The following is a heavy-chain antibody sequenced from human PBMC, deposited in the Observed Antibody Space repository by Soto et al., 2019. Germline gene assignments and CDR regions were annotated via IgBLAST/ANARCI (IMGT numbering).Heavy chain of an antibody. J-gene: IGHJ6*03. V-gene: IGHV4-39*01. Sequence: PSETLSLTCTVSGGSISSSSYYWGWIRQPPGKGLEWIGSIYYSGSTYYNPSLKSRVTISVDTSKNQFSLKLSSVTAADTAVYYCARQFVYYDILTGYPNYYMDVWGKGTTVTVSS. CDR1: GGSISSSSYY. D-gene: IGHD3-9*01. CDR3: ARQFVYYDILTGYPNYYMDV. CDR2: IYYSGST.